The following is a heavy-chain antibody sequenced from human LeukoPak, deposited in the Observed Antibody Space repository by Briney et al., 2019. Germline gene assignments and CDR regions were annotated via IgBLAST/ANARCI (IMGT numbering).Heavy chain of an antibody. CDR1: GHTFTSYG. CDR2: ISAYNGNT. J-gene: IGHJ4*02. Sequence: WASVKVSCKASGHTFTSYGISWVRQAPGQGLEWMGWISAYNGNTNYAQKLQGRVTMTTDTSTSTAYMELRSLRSADTAVYYCARDRGPIGDGYWGQGTLVTVSS. CDR3: ARDRGPIGDGY. D-gene: IGHD3-10*01. V-gene: IGHV1-18*01.